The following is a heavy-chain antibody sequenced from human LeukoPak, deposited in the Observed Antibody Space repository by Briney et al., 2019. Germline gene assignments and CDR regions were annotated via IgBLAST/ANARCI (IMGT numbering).Heavy chain of an antibody. J-gene: IGHJ3*02. CDR3: ARDSYGSGSYLRKDAFDI. CDR2: INHSGST. CDR1: GGSISSSSYY. Sequence: SETLSLTCTVSGGSISSSSYYWSWIRQPPGKGLEWIGEINHSGSTNYNPSLKSRVTISVDTSKNQFSLKLSSVTAADTAVYYCARDSYGSGSYLRKDAFDIWGQGTMVTVSS. D-gene: IGHD3-10*01. V-gene: IGHV4-39*07.